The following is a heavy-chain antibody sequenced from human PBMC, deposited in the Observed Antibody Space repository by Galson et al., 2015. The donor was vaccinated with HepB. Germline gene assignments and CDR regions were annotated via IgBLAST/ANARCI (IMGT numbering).Heavy chain of an antibody. CDR1: GYTFTSYY. CDR2: INPSGGST. CDR3: ARRRGYCSGGSCSPRTWFDP. D-gene: IGHD2-15*01. V-gene: IGHV1-46*01. Sequence: SVKVSCKASGYTFTSYYMHWVRQAPGQGLEWMGIINPSGGSTSYAQKFQGRVTMTRDTSTSTVYMELSSLRSEDTAVYYCARRRGYCSGGSCSPRTWFDPWGQGTLVTVSS. J-gene: IGHJ5*02.